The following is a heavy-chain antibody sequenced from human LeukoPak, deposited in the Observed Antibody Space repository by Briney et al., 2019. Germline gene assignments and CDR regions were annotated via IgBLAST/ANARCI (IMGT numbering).Heavy chain of an antibody. Sequence: ASVKVSCKASGYTFTDYYMHWVRQAPGQGLEWMGWINPNSGGTNYAQKFQGRVTMTRDTSISTAYMEVSRLRSDDTAVYYCARDVYCSSSSCSDYWGQGTLVTVSS. D-gene: IGHD2-2*01. CDR3: ARDVYCSSSSCSDY. J-gene: IGHJ4*02. CDR2: INPNSGGT. V-gene: IGHV1-2*02. CDR1: GYTFTDYY.